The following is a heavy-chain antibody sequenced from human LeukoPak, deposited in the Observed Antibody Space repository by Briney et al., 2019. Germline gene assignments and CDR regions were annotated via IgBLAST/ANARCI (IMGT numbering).Heavy chain of an antibody. J-gene: IGHJ4*02. Sequence: PGGSLRLSCAASGFTFSSYSMSWVRQAPGKGLEWVSYISSSSSTIYYADSVKGRFTISRDNAKNSLYLQMNSLRAEDTAVYYCARLTVTIDYWGQGTLVTVSS. D-gene: IGHD4-17*01. CDR2: ISSSSSTI. CDR3: ARLTVTIDY. CDR1: GFTFSSYS. V-gene: IGHV3-48*01.